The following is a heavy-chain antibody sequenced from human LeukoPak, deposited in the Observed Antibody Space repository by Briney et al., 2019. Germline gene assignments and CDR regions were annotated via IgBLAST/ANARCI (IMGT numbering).Heavy chain of an antibody. V-gene: IGHV3-23*01. J-gene: IGHJ4*02. Sequence: GGSLRLSCAASGFTFSSYAMSWVRQAPGKGLEWVSGSGSGGSTYYADSVKGRFTISRDNSKNTLYLQMNSLRAEDTAVYYCAKDFWSGYYPNCWGQGTLVTVSS. CDR1: GFTFSSYA. D-gene: IGHD3-3*01. CDR2: SGSGGST. CDR3: AKDFWSGYYPNC.